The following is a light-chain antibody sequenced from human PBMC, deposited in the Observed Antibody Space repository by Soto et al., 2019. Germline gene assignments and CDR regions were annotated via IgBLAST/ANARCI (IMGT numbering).Light chain of an antibody. CDR3: QQYNNWQLT. CDR2: AAS. CDR1: QDISSY. J-gene: IGKJ3*01. Sequence: IQVTQSPSSLSASVGDRVTITCRASQDISSYLAWYQQKPGKAPTLLIYAASTLQSGVPSRFSGSGFGTDFTLTISSLQAEDFAVYYCQQYNNWQLTFGPGTKVDIK. V-gene: IGKV1-9*01.